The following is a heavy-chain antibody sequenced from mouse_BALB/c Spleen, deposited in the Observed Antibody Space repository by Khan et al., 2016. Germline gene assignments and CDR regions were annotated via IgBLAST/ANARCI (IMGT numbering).Heavy chain of an antibody. CDR3: AGVAAGFDY. CDR2: IYPGDGDT. J-gene: IGHJ2*01. CDR1: GYAFSSFW. V-gene: IGHV1-80*01. Sequence: QVQLQQSGAELVRPGSSVKISCKATGYAFSSFWMNWVKQRPGQGLEWIGQIYPGDGDTNYNGKFQGKATVTADTSSSTAYMQLSSLTSEDSAVYVSAGVAAGFDYWGQGTNLTVSS.